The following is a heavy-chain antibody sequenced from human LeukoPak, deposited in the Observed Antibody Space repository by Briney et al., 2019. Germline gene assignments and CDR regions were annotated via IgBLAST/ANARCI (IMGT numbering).Heavy chain of an antibody. V-gene: IGHV4-38-2*02. CDR2: INHSGST. J-gene: IGHJ5*02. CDR3: ARVARYGSGSYLRSRHVLCWFDP. D-gene: IGHD3-10*01. Sequence: SETLSLTCTVSGYSISSGYYWSWIRQPPGKGLEWIGEINHSGSTNYNPSLKSRVTISVDTSKNQFSLKLSSVTAADTAVYYCARVARYGSGSYLRSRHVLCWFDPWGQGTLVTVSS. CDR1: GYSISSGYY.